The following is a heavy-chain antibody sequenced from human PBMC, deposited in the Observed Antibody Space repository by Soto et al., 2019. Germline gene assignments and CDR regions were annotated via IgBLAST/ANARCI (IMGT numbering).Heavy chain of an antibody. CDR3: AREGVVLLAATEPTFDC. CDR1: GFTFSNYA. J-gene: IGHJ4*02. CDR2: ISYDGNNK. D-gene: IGHD2-15*01. V-gene: IGHV3-30-3*01. Sequence: QVQLVESGGGVVQPGRSLRLACAAFGFTFSNYAMHWVRQAPGKGLEWVALISYDGNNKYFADSVKGRFTISRDNSKNTLSLQMNSLRPEDTAVYYCAREGVVLLAATEPTFDCWGQGSLVTVSS.